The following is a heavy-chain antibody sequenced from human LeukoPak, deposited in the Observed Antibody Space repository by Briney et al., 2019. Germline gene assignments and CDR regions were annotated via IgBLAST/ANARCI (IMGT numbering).Heavy chain of an antibody. J-gene: IGHJ4*02. Sequence: GGSLRLSCAASGFTFSSYSLNWVRQAPGKGLEWVANIKQDGSEKYYVDSVKGRFTISRDNAKNSLYLQMSSLRAEDTAVYYCARDSGSYNYWGQGTLVTVSS. CDR2: IKQDGSEK. V-gene: IGHV3-7*01. CDR1: GFTFSSYS. D-gene: IGHD1-26*01. CDR3: ARDSGSYNY.